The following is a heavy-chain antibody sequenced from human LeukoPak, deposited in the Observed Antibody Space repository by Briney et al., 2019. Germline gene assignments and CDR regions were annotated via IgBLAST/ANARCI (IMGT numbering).Heavy chain of an antibody. CDR1: GFTFDDYA. CDR2: IIWNSGRI. CDR3: VKDKAYDTSDSEFDY. V-gene: IGHV3-9*01. Sequence: GGSLRLSCVASGFTFDDYAMHWVRQAPGKGLEWVTGIIWNSGRIGYADSVKGRFTISRDNAKNSLYLQMNSLRAEDTALYYCVKDKAYDTSDSEFDYCGQGTLVTVSS. J-gene: IGHJ4*02. D-gene: IGHD3-22*01.